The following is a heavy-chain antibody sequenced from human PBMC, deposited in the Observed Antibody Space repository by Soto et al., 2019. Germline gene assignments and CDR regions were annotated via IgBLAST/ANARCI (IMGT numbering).Heavy chain of an antibody. J-gene: IGHJ4*02. CDR1: GFTFSSYA. V-gene: IGHV3-23*01. D-gene: IGHD1-26*01. CDR3: EKAQGELLADFAY. CDR2: ISGSGGST. Sequence: EVQLLESGGGLVQPGGSLRLSCAASGFTFSSYAMSWVRQAPGKGLEWVSAISGSGGSTYYADSAKGGFTISRDNSKNTLYLQMNTLRAEDTAIYYCEKAQGELLADFAYWGQGPLATASS.